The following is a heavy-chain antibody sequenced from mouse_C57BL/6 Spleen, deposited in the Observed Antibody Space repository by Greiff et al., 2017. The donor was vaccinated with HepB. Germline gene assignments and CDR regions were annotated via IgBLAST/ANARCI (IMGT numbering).Heavy chain of an antibody. V-gene: IGHV5-9-1*02. D-gene: IGHD1-1*01. Sequence: DVMLVESGEGLVKPGGSLKLSCAASGFTFSSYAMSWVRQTPEKRLEWVAYISSGGDYIYYADTVKGRFTISRDNARNTLYLQMSSLKSEDTAMYYCTRDRDGSSPFDYWGQGTTLTVSS. CDR3: TRDRDGSSPFDY. CDR2: ISSGGDYI. J-gene: IGHJ2*01. CDR1: GFTFSSYA.